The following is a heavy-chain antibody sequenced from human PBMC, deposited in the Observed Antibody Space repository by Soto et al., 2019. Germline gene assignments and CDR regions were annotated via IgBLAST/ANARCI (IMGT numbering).Heavy chain of an antibody. CDR3: ARAVGYYDSSGYYFIYDAFDI. Sequence: TSETLSLTCTVSGGSISSYYWSWIRQPPGKGLEWIGYIYYSGSTNYNPSLKSRVTISVDTSKNQFSLKLSSVTAADTAVYYCARAVGYYDSSGYYFIYDAFDIWGQGTMVTVSS. D-gene: IGHD3-22*01. J-gene: IGHJ3*02. CDR2: IYYSGST. CDR1: GGSISSYY. V-gene: IGHV4-59*01.